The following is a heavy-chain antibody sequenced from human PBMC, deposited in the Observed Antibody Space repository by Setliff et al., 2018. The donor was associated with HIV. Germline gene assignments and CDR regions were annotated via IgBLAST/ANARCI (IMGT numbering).Heavy chain of an antibody. J-gene: IGHJ6*03. D-gene: IGHD3-22*01. V-gene: IGHV4-39*07. CDR1: GGPVTSSSYF. CDR2: IYASGNT. Sequence: SETLSLTCTVSGGPVTSSSYFWGWVRQPPGKGLEWIGRIYASGNTNYNPSLKGRVTISIDTSKNQFSLRLTSVTAADTAVYYCARDTPYYYDSSGYQGDYYYYYYMDVWGKGTTVTVSS. CDR3: ARDTPYYYDSSGYQGDYYYYYYMDV.